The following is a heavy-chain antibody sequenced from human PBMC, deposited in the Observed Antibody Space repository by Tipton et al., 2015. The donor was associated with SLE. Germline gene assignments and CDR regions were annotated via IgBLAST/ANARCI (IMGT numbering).Heavy chain of an antibody. V-gene: IGHV4-38-2*02. J-gene: IGHJ2*01. D-gene: IGHD2-2*01. Sequence: TLSLTCTVSGYSISSGYYWGWIRQPPGKGLEWIGSIYHSGSTYYNPSLKSRVTISVDTSKNQFSLKLSSVTAADTAVYYCARAVPAAWYFDLWGRGTLVTVSS. CDR2: IYHSGST. CDR1: GYSISSGYY. CDR3: ARAVPAAWYFDL.